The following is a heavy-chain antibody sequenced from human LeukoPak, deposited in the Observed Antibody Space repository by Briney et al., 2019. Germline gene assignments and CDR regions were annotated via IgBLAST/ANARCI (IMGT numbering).Heavy chain of an antibody. V-gene: IGHV4-34*01. CDR3: ARLAWTMVRGVVTNWFDP. J-gene: IGHJ5*02. Sequence: SETLSLTCAVYGGSFSGYYWSWIRQPPGKGLEWIGEINHSGSTNYNPSLKSRVTISVDTSKNQFSLKLSSVTAADTAVYYCARLAWTMVRGVVTNWFDPWGQGTLVTVSS. CDR1: GGSFSGYY. D-gene: IGHD3-10*01. CDR2: INHSGST.